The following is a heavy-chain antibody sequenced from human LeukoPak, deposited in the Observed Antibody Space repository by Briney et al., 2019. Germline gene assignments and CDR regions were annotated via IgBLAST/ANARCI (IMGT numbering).Heavy chain of an antibody. J-gene: IGHJ5*02. CDR2: ISSSSSYI. V-gene: IGHV3-21*03. Sequence: GGSLRLSCAASGFTFSSYSMNWVRQAPGKGLEWVSSISSSSSYIYYADSVKGRFTISRDNAKNSLYLQMNSLRAEDTAVYYCARDIVVVPAAMYPHFDPWGQGTLVTVSS. D-gene: IGHD2-2*01. CDR1: GFTFSSYS. CDR3: ARDIVVVPAAMYPHFDP.